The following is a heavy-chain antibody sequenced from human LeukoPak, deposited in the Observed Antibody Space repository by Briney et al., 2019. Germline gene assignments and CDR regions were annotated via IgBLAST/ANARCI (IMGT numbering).Heavy chain of an antibody. CDR2: INPNSGGT. CDR3: ARDQYDYGDYSFDN. CDR1: GYTFTGYY. V-gene: IGHV1-2*06. J-gene: IGHJ4*02. D-gene: IGHD4-17*01. Sequence: GASVKFSCKASGYTFTGYYMHWVRQAPGQGLEWMGRINPNSGGTNYAQKFQGRVTMTKDTSISTAYMELSRLRSDDTAVYYCARDQYDYGDYSFDNWGQGTLVTVSS.